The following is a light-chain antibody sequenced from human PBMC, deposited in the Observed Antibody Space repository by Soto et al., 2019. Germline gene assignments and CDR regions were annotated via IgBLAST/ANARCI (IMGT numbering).Light chain of an antibody. V-gene: IGKV3-20*01. Sequence: EIVLTQSPGTLSLSPGERATLSCRASQSVINNRLAWYQQKSGQAPRLLIYGASTRATGIPDRFSGSGSGTEVTHTISRLEPEDFAVYHCQQYCPSALHTFGQGTKLEIK. CDR1: QSVINNR. CDR2: GAS. CDR3: QQYCPSALHT. J-gene: IGKJ2*01.